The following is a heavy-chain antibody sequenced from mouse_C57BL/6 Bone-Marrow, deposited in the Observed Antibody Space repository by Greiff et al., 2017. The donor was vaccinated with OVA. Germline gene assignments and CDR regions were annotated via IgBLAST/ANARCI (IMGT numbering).Heavy chain of an antibody. CDR3: TTSFIATVVAQDY. CDR1: GFNIKDDY. V-gene: IGHV14-4*01. Sequence: EVKVEESGAELVRPGASVKLSCTASGFNIKDDYMHWVKQRPEQGLEWIGWIDPENGDTEYASKFQGKATITADTSSNTAYLQLSSLTSEDTAVYYCTTSFIATVVAQDYWGQGTTLTVSS. J-gene: IGHJ2*01. D-gene: IGHD1-1*01. CDR2: IDPENGDT.